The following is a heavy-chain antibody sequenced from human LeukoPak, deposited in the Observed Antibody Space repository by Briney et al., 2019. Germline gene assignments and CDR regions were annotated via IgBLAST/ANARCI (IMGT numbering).Heavy chain of an antibody. CDR2: IIPIFGTA. V-gene: IGHV1-69*13. D-gene: IGHD6-13*01. CDR1: GGTFSSYA. J-gene: IGHJ6*03. CDR3: ARGDSSSWYQGRGGYYYYMDV. Sequence: ASVKVSCKASGGTFSSYAISWVRQAPGQGLEWMGGIIPIFGTANYAQKFQGRVTITADESTSTAYMELSSLRSEDTAVYYCARGDSSSWYQGRGGYYYYMDVWGKGTTVTVSS.